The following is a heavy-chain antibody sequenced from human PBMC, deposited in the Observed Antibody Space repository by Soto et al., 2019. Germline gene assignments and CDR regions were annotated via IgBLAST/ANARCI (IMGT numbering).Heavy chain of an antibody. Sequence: PSETLSLTCAVSGGSISSGGYSWSWIRQPPGKGLEWIGYIYHSGSTYNNPSLKSRFTISVDRSKNQFSLKLSSVTAADTALYYCARTLYYYDSSGYFDYWGQGTLVTVSS. CDR2: IYHSGST. V-gene: IGHV4-30-2*01. D-gene: IGHD3-22*01. CDR3: ARTLYYYDSSGYFDY. CDR1: GGSISSGGYS. J-gene: IGHJ4*02.